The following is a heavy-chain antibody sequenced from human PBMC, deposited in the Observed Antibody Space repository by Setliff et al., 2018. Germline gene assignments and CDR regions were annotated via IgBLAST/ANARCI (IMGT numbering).Heavy chain of an antibody. CDR2: INPSGGST. Sequence: ASVKVSCKASGYTFTSYYMHWVRQAPGQGLEWMGIINPSGGSTSYAQKFQGRVTMTRDTSASTAYMELSRLRSDDTAVYYCARGRGSYYYYMDVWGKGTTVTVSS. V-gene: IGHV1-46*01. J-gene: IGHJ6*03. D-gene: IGHD1-26*01. CDR1: GYTFTSYY. CDR3: ARGRGSYYYYMDV.